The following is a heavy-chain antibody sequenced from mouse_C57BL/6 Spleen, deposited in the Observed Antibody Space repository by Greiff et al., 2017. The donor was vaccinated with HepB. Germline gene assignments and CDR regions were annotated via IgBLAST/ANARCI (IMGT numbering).Heavy chain of an antibody. CDR2: ISSGGGYT. CDR3: ARQGGLLRYFDV. J-gene: IGHJ1*03. Sequence: EVMLVESGGDLVKPGGSLKLSCAASGFTFSSYGMSWVRQTPDKRLEWVATISSGGGYTYYPDSVKGRVTITRDKATSTLYLQMSSLTSEDTAVYYCARQGGLLRYFDVWGTGTTVTVSS. CDR1: GFTFSSYG. V-gene: IGHV5-6*01. D-gene: IGHD2-3*01.